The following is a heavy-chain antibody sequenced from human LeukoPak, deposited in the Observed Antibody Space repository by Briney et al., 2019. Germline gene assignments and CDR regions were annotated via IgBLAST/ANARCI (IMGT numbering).Heavy chain of an antibody. V-gene: IGHV3-30*18. CDR2: ISYDGSNK. Sequence: GGSLRLSCAASGFTFSSYGMHWVRQAPGKGLEWVAVISYDGSNKYYADSVKGRFTISRDNSKNTLYLQMNSLRAEDTAVYYCSKDPVMTTHYPILFDPSGQGTLVSASS. CDR3: SKDPVMTTHYPILFDP. J-gene: IGHJ5*02. D-gene: IGHD1-1*01. CDR1: GFTFSSYG.